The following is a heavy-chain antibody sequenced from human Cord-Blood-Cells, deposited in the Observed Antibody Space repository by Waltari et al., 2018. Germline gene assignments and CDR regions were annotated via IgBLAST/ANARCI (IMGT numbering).Heavy chain of an antibody. Sequence: QVQLVQSGAEVKKPGASVTVSCKASGYTFTRYAMHWVSKAHGQRLEWMGWINAGNGNTKYSQKFQGRVTITRDTSASTAYMELSSLRSEDTAVYYCARGARIVVVPAAIDYWGQGTLVTISS. CDR1: GYTFTRYA. D-gene: IGHD2-2*02. V-gene: IGHV1-3*01. CDR3: ARGARIVVVPAAIDY. CDR2: INAGNGNT. J-gene: IGHJ4*02.